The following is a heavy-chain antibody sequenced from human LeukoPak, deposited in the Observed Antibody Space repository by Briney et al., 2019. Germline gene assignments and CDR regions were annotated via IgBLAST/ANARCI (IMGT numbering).Heavy chain of an antibody. J-gene: IGHJ4*02. CDR3: ARAGYSGYDYAFDY. Sequence: GGSLRLSCAAAGFIFRNYWMGGVRQAPGKGLGWVANINEDGSEKYYVDSVKGRFTISRDNAKNSLYLQMNSLRAEETAVYYCARAGYSGYDYAFDYWGQGTLVTVSS. D-gene: IGHD5-12*01. V-gene: IGHV3-7*01. CDR1: GFIFRNYW. CDR2: INEDGSEK.